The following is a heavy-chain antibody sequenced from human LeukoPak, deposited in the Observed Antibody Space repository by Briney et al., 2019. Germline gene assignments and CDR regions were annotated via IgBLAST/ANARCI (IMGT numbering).Heavy chain of an antibody. Sequence: TGGSLRLSCAASGFTFSSYAMSWVRQAPGKGLEWVSAISGSGGSTYYADSVKGRFTISRDNSKNTLYLQMNSLRAEDTAVYYCAKDGSPYCSGGSCYSEVYFDYWGQGTLVTVSS. J-gene: IGHJ4*02. CDR1: GFTFSSYA. D-gene: IGHD2-15*01. V-gene: IGHV3-23*01. CDR3: AKDGSPYCSGGSCYSEVYFDY. CDR2: ISGSGGST.